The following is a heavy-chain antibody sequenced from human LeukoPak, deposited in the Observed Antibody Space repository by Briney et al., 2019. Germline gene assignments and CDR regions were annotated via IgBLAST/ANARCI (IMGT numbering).Heavy chain of an antibody. J-gene: IGHJ4*02. CDR2: FYHSGST. D-gene: IGHD5-24*01. Sequence: SETLSLTCAVSGYSISSGYYWGWIRQPPAKGLERIRSFYHSGSTYYNPSLKSRVTISVDTSKNQFSLKLSSVTAADTAVYYCARSPERWLQLLIDYWGQGTLVTVSS. V-gene: IGHV4-38-2*01. CDR1: GYSISSGYY. CDR3: ARSPERWLQLLIDY.